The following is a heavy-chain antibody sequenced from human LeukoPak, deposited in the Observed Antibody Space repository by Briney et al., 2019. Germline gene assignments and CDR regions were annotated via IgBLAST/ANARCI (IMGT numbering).Heavy chain of an antibody. J-gene: IGHJ5*02. CDR3: ARGSGTFYYDSSGYLNYFDP. D-gene: IGHD3-22*01. V-gene: IGHV4-39*01. CDR2: IYYSGTT. Sequence: PSETLSPTFSVSGGSIRSSFFYWDWIPQPPGKGLEWVGTIYYSGTTYQNPSLRSRVTISVDTSKNQFSLKLSSVTAADTAVYFCARGSGTFYYDSSGYLNYFDPWGQGTLVTVSS. CDR1: GGSIRSSFFY.